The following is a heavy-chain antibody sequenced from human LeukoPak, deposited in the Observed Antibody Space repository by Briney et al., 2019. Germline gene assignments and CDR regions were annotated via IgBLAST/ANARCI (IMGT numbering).Heavy chain of an antibody. J-gene: IGHJ4*02. CDR1: GFTFSSYA. CDR3: AKRVGATTLGPFDY. Sequence: AGGSLRLSCAASGFTFSSYAMGWVRQAPGKGLEWVSAISGSGGSTYYADSVKGRFTISRDNSKNTLYLQMNSLRAEDTAVYYCAKRVGATTLGPFDYWGQGTLVTVSS. D-gene: IGHD1-26*01. V-gene: IGHV3-23*01. CDR2: ISGSGGST.